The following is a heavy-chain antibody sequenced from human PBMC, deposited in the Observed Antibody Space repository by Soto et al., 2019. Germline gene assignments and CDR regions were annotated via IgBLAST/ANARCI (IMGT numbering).Heavy chain of an antibody. CDR1: GFTFNNEW. CDR2: INPAGNAE. Sequence: EVQLVESGGGLVQPGGSLRLACAASGFTFNNEWMSWVRQAPGKGLEWVANINPAGNAEDYVDSARGRFTISRDNAKNSLYLQMDSLRVEDTAVYYCARASFWGRGTLVTVSS. CDR3: ARASF. V-gene: IGHV3-7*03. J-gene: IGHJ4*02. D-gene: IGHD5-12*01.